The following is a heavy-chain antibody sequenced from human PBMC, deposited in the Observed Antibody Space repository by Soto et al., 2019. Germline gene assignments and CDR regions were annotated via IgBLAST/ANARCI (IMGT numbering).Heavy chain of an antibody. Sequence: QMQLVESGGGVVQPGRSLRLSCTASGFTFSNHAMHWLRLAPGKGLEWVALISYDGSDKYYADSVKGRFTISKDHSKNSLYLQMNSLRPEDTAVYYCARDPYPTANFIFDFWGQGTLVTVSS. CDR3: ARDPYPTANFIFDF. V-gene: IGHV3-30-3*01. J-gene: IGHJ4*02. CDR1: GFTFSNHA. D-gene: IGHD4-17*01. CDR2: ISYDGSDK.